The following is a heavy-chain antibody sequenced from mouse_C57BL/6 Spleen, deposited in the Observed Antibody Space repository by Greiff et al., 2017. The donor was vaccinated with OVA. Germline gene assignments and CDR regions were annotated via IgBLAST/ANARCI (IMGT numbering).Heavy chain of an antibody. D-gene: IGHD2-4*01. J-gene: IGHJ3*01. CDR1: GYTFTDYY. V-gene: IGHV1-26*01. CDR3: ASYDYSPAWFAY. CDR2: INPNNGGT. Sequence: VQLQQSGPELVKPGASVKISCKASGYTFTDYYMNWVKQSHGKSLEWIGDINPNNGGTSYNQKFKGKATLTVDKSSSTAYMELRSLTSEDSAVYYCASYDYSPAWFAYWGQGTLVTVSA.